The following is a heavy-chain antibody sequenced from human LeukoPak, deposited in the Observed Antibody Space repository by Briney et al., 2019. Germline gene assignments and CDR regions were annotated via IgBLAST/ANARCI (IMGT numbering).Heavy chain of an antibody. CDR2: INSNSGAT. D-gene: IGHD5-12*01. CDR1: GYTFTGYY. V-gene: IGHV1-2*02. J-gene: IGHJ4*02. Sequence: ASVKVSCKASGYTFTGYYIHWVRQAPGQGLEWMGWINSNSGATNYAQKFQGRVTMTRDTSISTAYMELTRLASDDTAVYYCARDGSLAHWGQGTLVTISS. CDR3: ARDGSLAH.